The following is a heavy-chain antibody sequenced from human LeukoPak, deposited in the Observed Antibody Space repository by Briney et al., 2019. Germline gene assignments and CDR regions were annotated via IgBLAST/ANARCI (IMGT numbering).Heavy chain of an antibody. CDR2: IYHSGIT. Sequence: SETLSLTCAVSGCSISSDYYWGWIRQPPGKGLEWVGSIYHSGITYYNPSLKSRVTISVDTSKNQFSLKLSSVTAADMAVYYCARQGYSSGWSNWFDPWGQGTLVTVSS. CDR1: GCSISSDYY. D-gene: IGHD6-19*01. V-gene: IGHV4-38-2*01. CDR3: ARQGYSSGWSNWFDP. J-gene: IGHJ5*02.